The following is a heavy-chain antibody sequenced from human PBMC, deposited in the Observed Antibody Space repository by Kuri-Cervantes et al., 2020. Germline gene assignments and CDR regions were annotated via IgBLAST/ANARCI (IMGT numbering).Heavy chain of an antibody. CDR3: ARGANWHFNPHFDY. CDR1: GFTFSSYA. CDR2: ISYDGSNK. D-gene: IGHD1-7*01. V-gene: IGHV3-30-3*01. J-gene: IGHJ4*02. Sequence: GESLKISCAASGFTFSSYAMHWVRQAPGKGLEWVAVISYDGSNKYYADSVKGRFTISRDNSKNTLFLQMNSLRAEDTAPYYCARGANWHFNPHFDYWGQGTLVTVSS.